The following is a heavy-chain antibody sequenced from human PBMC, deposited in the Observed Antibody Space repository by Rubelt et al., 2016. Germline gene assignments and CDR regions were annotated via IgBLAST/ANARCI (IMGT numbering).Heavy chain of an antibody. CDR1: GFTFSSYA. CDR2: ILHDGSDK. D-gene: IGHD6-19*01. J-gene: IGHJ4*02. CDR3: ARRVAVFDY. Sequence: QVQLEESGGGVVQPGRSLRLSCAASGFTFSSYAMHWVRQAPGKGLEWVALILHDGSDKYYADSVKGRFTISRDKAKNSLYLQMNSLRAEDTAVDYCARRVAVFDYWGQGTLVTVSS. V-gene: IGHV3-30*03.